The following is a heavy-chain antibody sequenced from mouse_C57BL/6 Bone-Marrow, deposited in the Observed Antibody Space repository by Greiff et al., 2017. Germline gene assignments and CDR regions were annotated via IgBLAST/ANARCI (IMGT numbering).Heavy chain of an antibody. V-gene: IGHV1-80*01. CDR3: ARDTTVVARYFDV. J-gene: IGHJ1*03. CDR1: GYAFSSYW. CDR2: IYPGDGDT. D-gene: IGHD1-1*01. Sequence: VQLQQSGAELVKPGASVTISCKASGYAFSSYWMNWVKQRPGKGLEWIGQIYPGDGDTNYNGKFKGKATLTADKSSSTAYMQLSSLTSEDSAVYFCARDTTVVARYFDVWGTGTTVTVSS.